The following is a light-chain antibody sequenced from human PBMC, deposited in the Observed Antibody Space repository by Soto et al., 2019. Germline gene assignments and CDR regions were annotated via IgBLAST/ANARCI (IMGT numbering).Light chain of an antibody. Sequence: QSALTQPASVSGSPGQSITISCTGTSRDIGAYNYVTWYLQHPGKAPKLMIYEVVNRPSGISNRFSGSKSGNTASLTISGLQAEDEADYYCCAYADGSIYGCGTGTKLTVL. J-gene: IGLJ1*01. CDR2: EVV. V-gene: IGLV2-14*01. CDR1: SRDIGAYNY. CDR3: CAYADGSIYG.